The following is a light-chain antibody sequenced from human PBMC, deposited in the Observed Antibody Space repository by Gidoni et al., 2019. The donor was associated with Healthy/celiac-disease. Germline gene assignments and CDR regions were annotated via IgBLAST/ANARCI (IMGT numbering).Light chain of an antibody. CDR3: QQANSFPPIT. J-gene: IGKJ5*01. CDR2: AAS. CDR1: QCISLW. Sequence: DIQMTQSPSSVSASVGDRVTITCRASQCISLWLAWYQQKPGKAPKLLIYAASSLQSWVPSRFSGSGSGTDFTLTISSLQPEDFATYYCQQANSFPPITFXXXTRLEIK. V-gene: IGKV1D-12*01.